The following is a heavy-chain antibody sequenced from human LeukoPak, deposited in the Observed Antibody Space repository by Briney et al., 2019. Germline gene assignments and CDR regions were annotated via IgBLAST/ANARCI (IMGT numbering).Heavy chain of an antibody. Sequence: SGGSLRLSCAASGFTFSSYSMNWVRQAPGKGLEWVSSISSSSSYIYYADSVKGRFTISRDNAKNSLYLQMNSLRAEDTAVYYCARVVPAAILRPDYYYCMDVWGKGTTVTVSS. D-gene: IGHD2-2*02. V-gene: IGHV3-21*01. CDR3: ARVVPAAILRPDYYYCMDV. CDR1: GFTFSSYS. CDR2: ISSSSSYI. J-gene: IGHJ6*03.